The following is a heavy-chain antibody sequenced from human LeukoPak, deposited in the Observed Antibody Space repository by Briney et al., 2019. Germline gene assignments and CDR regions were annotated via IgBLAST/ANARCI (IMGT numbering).Heavy chain of an antibody. CDR1: GFTFSSYS. D-gene: IGHD1-14*01. Sequence: GGSLRLSCAASGFTFSSYSMNWVRQAPGKGLEWVSSISSSSSYIYYADSVKGRFTISRDNSKNTLYLQMNSLRVEDTAVYYCATRGVTEAHTFDIWGQGTMVTVSS. CDR3: ATRGVTEAHTFDI. J-gene: IGHJ3*02. CDR2: ISSSSSYI. V-gene: IGHV3-21*01.